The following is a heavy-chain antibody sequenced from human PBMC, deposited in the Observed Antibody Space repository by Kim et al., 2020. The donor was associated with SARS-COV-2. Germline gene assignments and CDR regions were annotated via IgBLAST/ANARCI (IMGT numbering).Heavy chain of an antibody. V-gene: IGHV3-15*01. CDR3: TTGYCSSTSCYQLVTSALQGY. CDR2: IKSKTDGGTT. Sequence: GGSLRLSCAASGFTFSNAWMSWVRQAPGKGLEWVGRIKSKTDGGTTDYAAPVKGRFTISRDDSKNTLYLQMNSLKTEDTAVYYCTTGYCSSTSCYQLVTSALQGYWGQGTLVTVSS. D-gene: IGHD2-2*01. J-gene: IGHJ4*02. CDR1: GFTFSNAW.